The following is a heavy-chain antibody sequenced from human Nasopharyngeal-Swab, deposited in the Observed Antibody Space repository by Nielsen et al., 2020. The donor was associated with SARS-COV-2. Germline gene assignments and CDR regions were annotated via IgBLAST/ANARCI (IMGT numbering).Heavy chain of an antibody. CDR1: GFTFSSYS. V-gene: IGHV3-21*01. CDR3: ARVDADYDFWSGSKSGLFDY. D-gene: IGHD3-3*01. Sequence: GGSLRLSCAASGFTFSSYSMNWVRQAPGKGLEWVSSISSSSSYIYYADSVKGRFTISRDNAKNSLYLQMNSLRAEDTAVYYCARVDADYDFWSGSKSGLFDYWGQGTLVTSPQ. J-gene: IGHJ4*02. CDR2: ISSSSSYI.